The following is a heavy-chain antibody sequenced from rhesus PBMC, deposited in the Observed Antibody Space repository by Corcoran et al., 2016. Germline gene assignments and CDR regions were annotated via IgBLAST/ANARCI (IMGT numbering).Heavy chain of an antibody. J-gene: IGHJ4*01. D-gene: IGHD6-31*01. CDR2: IKSGGGST. CDR3: ASSKYSSEVDY. V-gene: IGHV3S25*01. Sequence: EVQLVESGGGLAKPGGSLRLSCAASVFTFSSYWMNWVRQAPGTGLVWVSAIKSGGGSTYNAGYVKGRFTIARDNSKNTLSLQMNSLRAQDTAVYYCASSKYSSEVDYWGQGVLVTVSS. CDR1: VFTFSSYW.